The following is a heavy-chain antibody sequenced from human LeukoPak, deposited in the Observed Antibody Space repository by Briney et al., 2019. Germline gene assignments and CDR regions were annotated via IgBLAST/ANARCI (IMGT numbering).Heavy chain of an antibody. V-gene: IGHV4-39*07. CDR1: VGSISSSGVS. D-gene: IGHD6-13*01. CDR2: IYYSGST. Sequence: PSETLSLTCTVSVGSISSSGVSWGWIRQPPGKGLEWIGSIYYSGSTYYNPSLKSRVTISVDTSKNQFSLKLSSVAAADTAVYYCARGGDLAAAGNWGQGTLVTVSS. CDR3: ARGGDLAAAGN. J-gene: IGHJ4*02.